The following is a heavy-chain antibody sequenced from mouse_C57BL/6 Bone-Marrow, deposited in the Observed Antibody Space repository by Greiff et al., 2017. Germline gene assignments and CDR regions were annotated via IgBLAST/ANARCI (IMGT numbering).Heavy chain of an antibody. D-gene: IGHD2-3*01. CDR3: TTWDGYYFDY. V-gene: IGHV14-1*01. CDR2: IDPEDGDT. CDR1: GFNIKDYY. Sequence: VQLQQSGAELVRPGASVKLSCTASGFNIKDYYMHWVKQRPEQGLEWIGRIDPEDGDTEYAPKFQGKATMTADTSSNKAYLQLSSLTSEDTAVYYCTTWDGYYFDYWGQGTTLTVSS. J-gene: IGHJ2*01.